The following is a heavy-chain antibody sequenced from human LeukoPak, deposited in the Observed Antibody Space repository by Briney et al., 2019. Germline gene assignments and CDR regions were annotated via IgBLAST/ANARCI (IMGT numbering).Heavy chain of an antibody. V-gene: IGHV4-4*07. J-gene: IGHJ5*02. CDR3: AKGAGGFSYYNWFDP. Sequence: SETLSLTCTVSGGSISSYYWTWIRQPAGKGLEWIGRIYTSGSTNYNPSLRSRVTMSVDTSKNQFSLKLASVTAADTAIYYCAKGAGGFSYYNWFDPWGQGTLVTVSS. CDR1: GGSISSYY. D-gene: IGHD5-18*01. CDR2: IYTSGST.